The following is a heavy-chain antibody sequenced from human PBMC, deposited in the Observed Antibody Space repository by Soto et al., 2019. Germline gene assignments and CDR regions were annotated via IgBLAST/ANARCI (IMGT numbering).Heavy chain of an antibody. D-gene: IGHD3-3*01. Sequence: SETLSLTCTVSGGSISSSSYYWGWIRQPPGKGLEWIGSIYYSGSTYYNPSLKSRVTISVDTSKNQFSLKLSSVTAADTAVYYCARQVVRITIFGVVIDYYGMDVWRQGTTVTVSS. CDR2: IYYSGST. CDR3: ARQVVRITIFGVVIDYYGMDV. J-gene: IGHJ6*02. CDR1: GGSISSSSYY. V-gene: IGHV4-39*01.